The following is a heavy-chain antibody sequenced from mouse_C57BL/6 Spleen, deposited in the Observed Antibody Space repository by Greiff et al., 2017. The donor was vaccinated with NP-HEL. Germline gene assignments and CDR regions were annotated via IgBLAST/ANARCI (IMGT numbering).Heavy chain of an antibody. V-gene: IGHV7-3*01. D-gene: IGHD2-13*01. Sequence: EVQRVESGGGLVQPGGSLSLSCAASGFTFTDYYMSWVRQPPGKALEWLGFIRNKANGYTTEYSASVKGRFTISRDNSQSILYLQMNALRAEDSATYYCARFSYGAPFAYWGQGTLVTVSA. CDR1: GFTFTDYY. CDR3: ARFSYGAPFAY. J-gene: IGHJ3*01. CDR2: IRNKANGYTT.